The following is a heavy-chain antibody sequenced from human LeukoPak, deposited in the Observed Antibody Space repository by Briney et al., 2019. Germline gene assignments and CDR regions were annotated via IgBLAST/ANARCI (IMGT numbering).Heavy chain of an antibody. Sequence: GGSLRLSCAASGFTFSSYAMSWVRQAPGKGLEWVSAISGSGGSTYYADSVKGRFTISRGNSKNTLYLQMNSLRAEDTAVYYCAKDQSSGYYRYYYYYYGMDVWGQGTTVTVSS. CDR3: AKDQSSGYYRYYYYYYGMDV. J-gene: IGHJ6*02. CDR1: GFTFSSYA. V-gene: IGHV3-23*01. D-gene: IGHD3-22*01. CDR2: ISGSGGST.